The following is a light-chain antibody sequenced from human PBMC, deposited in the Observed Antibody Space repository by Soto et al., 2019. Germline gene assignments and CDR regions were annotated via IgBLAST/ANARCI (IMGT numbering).Light chain of an antibody. J-gene: IGLJ1*01. CDR3: GAWDDRLAVYV. CDR2: DNN. Sequence: QAVVTQPPSVSAAPGQEVTISCSGSSSNVGHNSVSWYQHLPGTAPKLLIYDNNKRPSGIPARFSGSKSGTSATLGITGLQTGDEADYYCGAWDDRLAVYVFGSGTKVTVL. V-gene: IGLV1-51*01. CDR1: SSNVGHNS.